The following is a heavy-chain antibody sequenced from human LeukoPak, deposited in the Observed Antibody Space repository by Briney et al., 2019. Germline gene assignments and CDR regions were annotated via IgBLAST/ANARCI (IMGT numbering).Heavy chain of an antibody. Sequence: SETLSLTCTVSGGSIRSYYWSWIRQPAGTALEWIGRIYTSGTITYNPSLKSRVTMSVDTSKNQFSLKLSSVTAADTAVYYCARDSGTTGEVKFDPWGQGTLVTVSS. CDR1: GGSIRSYY. CDR3: ARDSGTTGEVKFDP. J-gene: IGHJ5*02. V-gene: IGHV4-4*07. CDR2: IYTSGTI. D-gene: IGHD3-10*01.